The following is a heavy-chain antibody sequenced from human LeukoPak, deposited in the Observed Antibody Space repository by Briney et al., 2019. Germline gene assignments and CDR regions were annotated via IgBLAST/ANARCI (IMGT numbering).Heavy chain of an antibody. CDR3: AKEGMIRGVLNWFDP. Sequence: GGSLRLSCAASGFTFSGYAMSWVRQAPGKGLEWVSAISGSGGSTYYADSVKGRFTISRDNSKNTLSLQVNSLRAEDTAVYYCAKEGMIRGVLNWFDPWGQGTLVTVSS. CDR1: GFTFSGYA. V-gene: IGHV3-23*01. J-gene: IGHJ5*02. D-gene: IGHD3-10*01. CDR2: ISGSGGST.